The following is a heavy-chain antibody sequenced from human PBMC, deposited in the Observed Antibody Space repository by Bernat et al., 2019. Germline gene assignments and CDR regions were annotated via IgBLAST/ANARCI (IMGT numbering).Heavy chain of an antibody. J-gene: IGHJ4*02. CDR2: IYYSGST. CDR1: GGSTSIYD. D-gene: IGHD5-24*01. V-gene: IGHV4-59*01. CDR3: GRGRGGVATIDQ. Sequence: VHLQESGPGLVKPSEPLSLTCTVSGGSTSIYDWRCIRQPPGKGLEWIGYIYYSGSTNYNPSLKRRVSIFLDTSKNQLSMILDSVSSADTAVYYCGRGRGGVATIDQWGQGTLVTVSS.